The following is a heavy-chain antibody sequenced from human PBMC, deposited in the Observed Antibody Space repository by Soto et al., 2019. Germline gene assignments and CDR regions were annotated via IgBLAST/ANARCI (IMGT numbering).Heavy chain of an antibody. J-gene: IGHJ4*02. Sequence: ASVKVSCKASGYTFTGYYMHWVRQAPGQGLEWMGWINPNSGGTNYAQKFQGRVTMTRDTSISAAYMELSRLRSDDTAVYYCAREVQLGGTPVYWGQGTLVTVSS. CDR2: INPNSGGT. CDR1: GYTFTGYY. CDR3: AREVQLGGTPVY. D-gene: IGHD1-1*01. V-gene: IGHV1-2*02.